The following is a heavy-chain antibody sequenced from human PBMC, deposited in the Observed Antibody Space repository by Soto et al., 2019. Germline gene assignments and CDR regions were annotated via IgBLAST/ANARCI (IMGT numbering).Heavy chain of an antibody. Sequence: GESLKISCKGSGYSSTSYWIGWVRQMPGKGLEWMGIIYPGDSDTRYSPSFQGQVTISADKSISTAYLQWSSLKASDTAMYYCARRYSGSYYYYYGMDVWGQGTTVTVSS. J-gene: IGHJ6*02. V-gene: IGHV5-51*01. D-gene: IGHD1-26*01. CDR3: ARRYSGSYYYYYGMDV. CDR2: IYPGDSDT. CDR1: GYSSTSYW.